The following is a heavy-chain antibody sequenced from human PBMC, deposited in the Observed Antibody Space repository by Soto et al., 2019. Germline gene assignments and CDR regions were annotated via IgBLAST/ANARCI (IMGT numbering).Heavy chain of an antibody. CDR1: GCTFTSYY. V-gene: IGHV1-46*01. CDR2: INPSGGST. D-gene: IGHD3-3*01. J-gene: IGHJ6*02. Sequence: ASVMVSCKASGCTFTSYYMHWVRQAPGQGLEWMGVINPSGGSTSYAQKFQGRVTMTRDTSTSTVYMELSSLRSEDTAVYYCARGIYDFWSGYYSFYYGMDVWGQGTTVNVSS. CDR3: ARGIYDFWSGYYSFYYGMDV.